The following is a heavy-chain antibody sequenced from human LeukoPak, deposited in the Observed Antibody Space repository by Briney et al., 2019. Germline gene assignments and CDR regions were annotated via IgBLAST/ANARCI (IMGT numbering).Heavy chain of an antibody. J-gene: IGHJ3*02. Sequence: PSETLSLTCIVSGDSITSYHWSWIRQPAGKGLEYIGRIFISGSTNYNPSLKSRVTISLDTSKNQFSLKLTSVTAADTAVYHCARSWPYYYDSSGYHRGAFDIWGQGTMVTVSS. D-gene: IGHD3-22*01. CDR1: GDSITSYH. V-gene: IGHV4-4*07. CDR2: IFISGST. CDR3: ARSWPYYYDSSGYHRGAFDI.